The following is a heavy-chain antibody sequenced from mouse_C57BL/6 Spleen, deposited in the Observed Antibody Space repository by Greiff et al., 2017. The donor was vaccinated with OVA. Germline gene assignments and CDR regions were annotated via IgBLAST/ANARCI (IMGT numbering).Heavy chain of an antibody. Sequence: VQLQQSGAELVRPGASVKLSCKASGYTFTDYYINWVKQRPGQGLEWIARIYPGSGNTYYNEKFKGKATLTAEKSSSTAYMQLSSLTSEDSAVYFCARVYYGSSPFDYWGQGTTLTVSS. CDR1: GYTFTDYY. J-gene: IGHJ2*01. V-gene: IGHV1-76*01. CDR3: ARVYYGSSPFDY. CDR2: IYPGSGNT. D-gene: IGHD1-1*01.